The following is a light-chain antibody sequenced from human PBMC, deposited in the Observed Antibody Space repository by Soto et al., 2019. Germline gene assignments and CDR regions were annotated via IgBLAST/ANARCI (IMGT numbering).Light chain of an antibody. Sequence: EIVLTQSPGTLSLSPGERATLSCRASQSVSSTYLAWFQQKPGQAPRLLMYGASNRATGIPDRFSGSGSGTDFTLTISRLGPEDFAVYYCQQYDTSPWTFGQGTKVEV. CDR1: QSVSSTY. J-gene: IGKJ1*01. CDR2: GAS. V-gene: IGKV3-20*01. CDR3: QQYDTSPWT.